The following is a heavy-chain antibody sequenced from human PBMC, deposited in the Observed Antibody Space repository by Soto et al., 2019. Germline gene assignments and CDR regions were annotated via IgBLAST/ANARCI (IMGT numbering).Heavy chain of an antibody. CDR3: ASGRLVSRYYGLDV. D-gene: IGHD6-6*01. CDR1: GGSMNDYY. Sequence: SETMSLTCTVSGGSMNDYYWSWIRQPAGKGLEWIGRIFTSGNTNYNPSLRSRLTMSVDTSTNQVSLRLTSVTAADTAVYYCASGRLVSRYYGLDVWGQGTTVTVSS. J-gene: IGHJ6*02. CDR2: IFTSGNT. V-gene: IGHV4-4*07.